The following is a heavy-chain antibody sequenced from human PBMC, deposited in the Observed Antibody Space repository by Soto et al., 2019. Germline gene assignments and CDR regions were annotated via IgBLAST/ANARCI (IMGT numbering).Heavy chain of an antibody. CDR2: IYYSGNT. V-gene: IGHV4-59*08. CDR3: ARHRGGVIVSNYWFFDL. CDR1: GGSVNSYY. Sequence: QVQLQESGPGLVKPSETLSLTCTVSGGSVNSYYWSWIRQPPGRGLEWLGYIYYSGNTNYNPCLKSRVTISVDTAKNQFSLNLSSVTAADTAVYYCARHRGGVIVSNYWFFDLWGRGSLVTVSP. D-gene: IGHD3-16*02. J-gene: IGHJ2*01.